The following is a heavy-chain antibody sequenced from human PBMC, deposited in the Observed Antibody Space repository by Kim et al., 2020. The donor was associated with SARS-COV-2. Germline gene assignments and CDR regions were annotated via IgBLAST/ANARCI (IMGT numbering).Heavy chain of an antibody. V-gene: IGHV1-69*01. Sequence: QGRVTITADESTSTAYMELSSLRSEDTAVYYCARDTSGIAAAGKVNWFDPWGQGTLVTVSS. CDR3: ARDTSGIAAAGKVNWFDP. D-gene: IGHD6-13*01. J-gene: IGHJ5*02.